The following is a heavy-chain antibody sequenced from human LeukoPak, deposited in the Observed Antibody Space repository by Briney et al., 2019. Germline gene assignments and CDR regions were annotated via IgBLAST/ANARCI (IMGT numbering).Heavy chain of an antibody. CDR2: FDPEDGET. D-gene: IGHD2-21*02. V-gene: IGHV1-24*01. Sequence: ASVKVSCKVSGYTPTELSMHWVRQAPGKGLEWMGGFDPEDGETIYAQKFQGRVTMTEDTSTDTAYMELSSLRSEDTAVYYCATDFLPWVATDYWGQGTLVTVSS. J-gene: IGHJ4*02. CDR3: ATDFLPWVATDY. CDR1: GYTPTELS.